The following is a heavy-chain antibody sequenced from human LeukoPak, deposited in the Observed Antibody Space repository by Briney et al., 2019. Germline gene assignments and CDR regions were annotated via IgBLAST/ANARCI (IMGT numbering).Heavy chain of an antibody. J-gene: IGHJ4*02. V-gene: IGHV3-30-3*01. Sequence: GGSLRLSCAPSGFTFSSYAMHWVRQAPDKGLEWVAVISYDGSNKYYAVSVKGRFTISRDNSKNTLYLQMNSLRPEDTAVYYCARGLGGGEYYFDYWGQGTLVTVSS. D-gene: IGHD3-16*01. CDR3: ARGLGGGEYYFDY. CDR1: GFTFSSYA. CDR2: ISYDGSNK.